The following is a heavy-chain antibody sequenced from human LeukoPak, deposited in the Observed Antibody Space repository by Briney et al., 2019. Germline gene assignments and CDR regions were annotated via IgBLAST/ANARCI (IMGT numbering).Heavy chain of an antibody. Sequence: GGSLRLSCAASGFSFRSCSMNWVRQAPGKGLEWVSYISSRSSTIYYADSVKGRFTISRDNAKNSLYLQMDSLRAEDTAVYYCARDPDYGDYDFDYWGQGTLVTVSS. V-gene: IGHV3-48*01. CDR1: GFSFRSCS. CDR2: ISSRSSTI. CDR3: ARDPDYGDYDFDY. J-gene: IGHJ4*02. D-gene: IGHD4-17*01.